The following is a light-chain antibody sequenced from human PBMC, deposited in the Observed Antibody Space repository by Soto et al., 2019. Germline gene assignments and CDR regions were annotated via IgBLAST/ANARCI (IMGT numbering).Light chain of an antibody. V-gene: IGKV3-15*01. CDR2: GAS. CDR1: HRVSSY. CDR3: QQYNNWPLT. Sequence: EIVMTQSPSTLSVSAGERSALSFRASHRVSSYLAWYQQKPGQAPRLLIYGASTRATGIPARFSGSGSGTEFTLTISSLQSEDFAVYYCQQYNNWPLTFGAGTKVDIK. J-gene: IGKJ4*01.